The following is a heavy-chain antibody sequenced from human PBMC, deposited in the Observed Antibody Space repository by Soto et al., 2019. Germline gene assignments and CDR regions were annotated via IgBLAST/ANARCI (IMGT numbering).Heavy chain of an antibody. CDR1: GFPFSIYF. Sequence: GGSLSLSCEASGFPFSIYFMHWVRQAPGKGLVWVAVIWYDGSNKYYADSVKGRFTISRDNSKNTLYLQMNSLRAEDTAVYYCAKGPAIVLVPAAMNYYYGMDVWGQGTTVTVSS. D-gene: IGHD2-2*01. CDR3: AKGPAIVLVPAAMNYYYGMDV. V-gene: IGHV3-30*02. CDR2: IWYDGSNK. J-gene: IGHJ6*02.